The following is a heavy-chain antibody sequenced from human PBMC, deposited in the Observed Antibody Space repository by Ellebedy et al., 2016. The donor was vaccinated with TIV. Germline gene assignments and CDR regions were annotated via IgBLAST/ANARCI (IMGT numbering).Heavy chain of an antibody. Sequence: GESLKISCAASGFTFSSYGLHWVRQAPGKGLEWVTFISYDRSDSTYADSVKGRFTISRDNSKNTLYLQMNSLRTEDTAVYYCARAFNSYYFDVWGRGTLVTVSS. CDR3: ARAFNSYYFDV. J-gene: IGHJ2*01. D-gene: IGHD2-21*01. CDR1: GFTFSSYG. V-gene: IGHV3-30*03. CDR2: ISYDRSDS.